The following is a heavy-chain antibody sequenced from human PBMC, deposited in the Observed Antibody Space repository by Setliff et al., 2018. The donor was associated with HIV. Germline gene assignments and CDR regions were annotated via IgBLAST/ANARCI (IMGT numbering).Heavy chain of an antibody. Sequence: SETLSLTCTVSGGSITTTNYYWGWVRQSPGKGLEWIGVIYCRGSAYYNLSLQSRVTLSVDTSKNSFSLHLTSVTAADTAAYFCARARGPPLPVLDFWGPGTLVTVSS. D-gene: IGHD3-10*01. V-gene: IGHV4-39*07. CDR2: IYCRGSA. CDR3: ARARGPPLPVLDF. J-gene: IGHJ4*02. CDR1: GGSITTTNYY.